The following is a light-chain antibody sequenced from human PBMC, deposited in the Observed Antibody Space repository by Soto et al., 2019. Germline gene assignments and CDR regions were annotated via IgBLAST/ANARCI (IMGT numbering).Light chain of an antibody. CDR1: QSISSW. Sequence: DIQMTQSPSTLSATAGDRVTITCRASQSISSWLAWYQHKPGKAPKLLIYDASNLDSGVPSRFSGSGSGTEFSPTISILQPDDCATYYCQQYENYWTFGQGTRVEIK. CDR2: DAS. V-gene: IGKV1-5*01. J-gene: IGKJ1*01. CDR3: QQYENYWT.